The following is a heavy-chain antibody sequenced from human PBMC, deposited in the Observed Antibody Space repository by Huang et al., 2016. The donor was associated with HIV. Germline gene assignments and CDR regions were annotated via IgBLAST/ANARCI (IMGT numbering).Heavy chain of an antibody. J-gene: IGHJ6*03. CDR3: SPTGDDYFYFYMDV. V-gene: IGHV3-49*03. CDR2: VRSKAFGGGS. D-gene: IGHD4-17*01. Sequence: QLVESGGDSVQSGRSLRLSCRGSGFIFNDFEINWFRHSQGKGLEWIGVVRSKAFGGGSKSAPSVKDRFTVSRDEAKNVAFLQMENVQVDDTAVYYCSPTGDDYFYFYMDVWGNGTTVIVS. CDR1: GFIFNDFE.